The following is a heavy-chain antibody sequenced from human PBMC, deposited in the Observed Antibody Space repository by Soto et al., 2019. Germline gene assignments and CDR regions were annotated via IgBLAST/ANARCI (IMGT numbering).Heavy chain of an antibody. CDR3: ARDTNLGYCSGGSCYSAPYYFDY. V-gene: IGHV3-48*01. J-gene: IGHJ4*02. Sequence: EVQLVESGGGLVQPGGSLRLSCAASGFTFSSYSMNWVRQAPGKGLEWVSYISSSSSTIYYADSVKGRFTISRDNAKNSLYLQMNSLRAEDTAVYYCARDTNLGYCSGGSCYSAPYYFDYWGQGTLVTVSS. CDR2: ISSSSSTI. CDR1: GFTFSSYS. D-gene: IGHD2-15*01.